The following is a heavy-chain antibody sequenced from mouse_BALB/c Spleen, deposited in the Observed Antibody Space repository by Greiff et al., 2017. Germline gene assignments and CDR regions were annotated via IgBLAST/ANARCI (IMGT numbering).Heavy chain of an antibody. CDR3: ARDYYGSHWYFDV. Sequence: EVQLVESGGGLVQPGGSRKLSCAASGFTFSDYGMAWVRQAPGKGPEWVAFISNLAYSIYYADTVTGRFTISRENAKNTLYLEMSSLRSEDTAMYYCARDYYGSHWYFDVWGAGTTVTVSS. D-gene: IGHD1-2*01. CDR2: ISNLAYSI. CDR1: GFTFSDYG. J-gene: IGHJ1*01. V-gene: IGHV5-15*02.